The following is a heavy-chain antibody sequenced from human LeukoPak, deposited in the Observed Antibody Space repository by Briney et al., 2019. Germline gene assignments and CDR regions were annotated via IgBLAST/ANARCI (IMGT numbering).Heavy chain of an antibody. D-gene: IGHD3-3*01. CDR2: INPNSGGT. V-gene: IGHV1-2*02. J-gene: IGHJ4*02. Sequence: ASMKVSCKASGYTFTGYYMHLVRQAPGQGLEWMGWINPNSGGTNYAQKFQGRVTMTRDTSISTAYMELSRLRSDDTAVYYCARARITIFGVVIMGGYWGQGTLVTVSS. CDR3: ARARITIFGVVIMGGY. CDR1: GYTFTGYY.